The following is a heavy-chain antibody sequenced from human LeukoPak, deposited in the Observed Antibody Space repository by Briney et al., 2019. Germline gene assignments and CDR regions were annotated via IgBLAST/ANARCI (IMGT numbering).Heavy chain of an antibody. CDR3: TRDLTGTTWSENDY. CDR2: IYSGDRT. J-gene: IGHJ4*02. V-gene: IGHV3-53*01. Sequence: GGSLRLSCEVSGLSVRGSYMSWVRQAPGKGLEWVSVIYSGDRTYYADSAKGRFTISTDTSTNTLYLQMNNLRADDTAMYYCTRDLTGTTWSENDYWGQGTLVTISS. D-gene: IGHD6-13*01. CDR1: GLSVRGSY.